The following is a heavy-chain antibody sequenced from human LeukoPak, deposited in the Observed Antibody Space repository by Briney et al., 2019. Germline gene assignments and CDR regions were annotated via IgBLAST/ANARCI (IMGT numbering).Heavy chain of an antibody. CDR2: ISTYNGNT. Sequence: SVKVSCKASGYTFTSYGISWVRRAPGQGLEWLGWISTYNGNTHYAQKLQGRVTMTTDTSTTTAYMELRSLRSDDTAVYYCARDYRTGFDYWGQGTLVTVSS. V-gene: IGHV1-18*01. CDR1: GYTFTSYG. D-gene: IGHD7-27*01. CDR3: ARDYRTGFDY. J-gene: IGHJ4*02.